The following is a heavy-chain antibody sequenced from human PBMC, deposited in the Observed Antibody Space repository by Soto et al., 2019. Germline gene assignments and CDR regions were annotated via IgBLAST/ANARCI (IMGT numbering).Heavy chain of an antibody. CDR2: IYYSGST. CDR3: ARNTYSSGPTG. Sequence: QVQLQESGPGLVKPSETLSLTCTVSGGSISSYYWIWIRQPPGKGLEWIGYIYYSGSTNYNPSLKSRVTISVDTSKNQFSLKLSSVTAADTAVYYCARNTYSSGPTGWGQGTLVTVSS. J-gene: IGHJ4*02. D-gene: IGHD6-19*01. CDR1: GGSISSYY. V-gene: IGHV4-59*08.